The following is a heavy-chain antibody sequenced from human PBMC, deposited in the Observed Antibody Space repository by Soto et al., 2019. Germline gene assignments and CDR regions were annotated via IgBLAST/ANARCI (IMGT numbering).Heavy chain of an antibody. CDR3: AKDQQWLPDRNYYYYYMDV. Sequence: GGSLRLSCAASGFTFSSYGMHWVRQAPGKGLEWVAVISYDGSNKYYADSVKGRFTISRDNSKNTLYLQMNSLRAEDTAVYYCAKDQQWLPDRNYYYYYMDVWGKGTTVTVSS. J-gene: IGHJ6*03. CDR1: GFTFSSYG. CDR2: ISYDGSNK. V-gene: IGHV3-30*18. D-gene: IGHD6-19*01.